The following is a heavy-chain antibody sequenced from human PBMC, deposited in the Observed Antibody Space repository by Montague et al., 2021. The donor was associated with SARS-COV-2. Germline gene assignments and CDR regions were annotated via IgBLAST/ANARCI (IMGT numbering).Heavy chain of an antibody. CDR2: IDWDDDK. V-gene: IGHV2-70*11. CDR1: GGSISSYYW. D-gene: IGHD6-19*01. J-gene: IGHJ4*02. CDR3: ARMTVAGIPFDY. Sequence: TLSLTCTVSGGSISSYYWSWIRQPPGKALEWLARIDWDDDKYYSTSLKTRLTISKDTSKNQVVLTMTNMDPVDTATYYCARMTVAGIPFDYWGQGTLVTASS.